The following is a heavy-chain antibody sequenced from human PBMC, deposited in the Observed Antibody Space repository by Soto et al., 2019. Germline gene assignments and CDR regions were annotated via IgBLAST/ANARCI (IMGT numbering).Heavy chain of an antibody. V-gene: IGHV1-18*04. J-gene: IGHJ4*02. CDR1: GYTFTSYG. Sequence: GASVKVFCKASGYTFTSYGISWVRQAPGQGLEWMGWISAYNGNTNYAQKLQGRVTMTTDTSTSTAYMELRSLRSDDTAVYYCARGISMVRGDPYFDYWGQGTLVTVSS. CDR2: ISAYNGNT. D-gene: IGHD3-10*01. CDR3: ARGISMVRGDPYFDY.